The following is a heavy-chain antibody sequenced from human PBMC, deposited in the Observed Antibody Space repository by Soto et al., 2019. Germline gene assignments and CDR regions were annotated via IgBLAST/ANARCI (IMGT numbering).Heavy chain of an antibody. Sequence: SQTLSLTCTVSGDSISSYYWSWIRQPPGKGLEWIGYIYYSGSTNYNPSLKSRVTISVDTSKNQFSLKLSSVTAADTAIYYCARDPAPQDNDNLTGYFHFDYWGQGTLVTVSS. J-gene: IGHJ4*02. CDR3: ARDPAPQDNDNLTGYFHFDY. D-gene: IGHD3-9*01. CDR2: IYYSGST. CDR1: GDSISSYY. V-gene: IGHV4-59*01.